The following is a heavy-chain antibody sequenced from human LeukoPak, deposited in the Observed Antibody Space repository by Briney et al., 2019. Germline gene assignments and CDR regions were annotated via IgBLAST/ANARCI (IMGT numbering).Heavy chain of an antibody. V-gene: IGHV4-39*07. CDR1: GGSISSSSYY. J-gene: IGHJ6*02. CDR2: IYYSGST. CDR3: ASTPTVVTPPYYYYGMDV. D-gene: IGHD4-23*01. Sequence: PSETLSLTCTVSGGSISSSSYYWGWIRQPPGKGLEWIGSIYYSGSTYYNPSLKSRVTISVDTSKNQFSLKLSSVTAADTAVYYCASTPTVVTPPYYYYGMDVWGQGTTVTVSS.